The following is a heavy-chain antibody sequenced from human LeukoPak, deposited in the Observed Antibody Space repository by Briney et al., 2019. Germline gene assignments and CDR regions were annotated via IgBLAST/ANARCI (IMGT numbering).Heavy chain of an antibody. Sequence: RGSLRLSCAASGFTFSSYVMSWVRQAPGKGLEWVSAISGSGGATYYADSVKGRFTISRDNSKNTLYMQMNSLRVEDTAVYYCAKESVGATHWFDPWGQGTLVTVSS. V-gene: IGHV3-23*01. D-gene: IGHD1-26*01. CDR1: GFTFSSYV. CDR2: ISGSGGAT. J-gene: IGHJ5*02. CDR3: AKESVGATHWFDP.